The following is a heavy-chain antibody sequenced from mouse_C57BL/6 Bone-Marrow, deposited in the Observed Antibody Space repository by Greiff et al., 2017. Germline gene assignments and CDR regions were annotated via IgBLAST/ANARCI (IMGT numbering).Heavy chain of an antibody. CDR3: AREGILRSYYFDY. D-gene: IGHD1-1*01. V-gene: IGHV1-69*01. Sequence: QVQLQQSGAELVMPGASVKLSCKASGYTFTSYWMHWVKQRPGQGLEWIGEIDPSDSYTNYNQKFKGKSTLTVDKSSSTAYMQLSSLTSEDSAVYYCAREGILRSYYFDYWGQGTTLTVSS. CDR1: GYTFTSYW. J-gene: IGHJ2*01. CDR2: IDPSDSYT.